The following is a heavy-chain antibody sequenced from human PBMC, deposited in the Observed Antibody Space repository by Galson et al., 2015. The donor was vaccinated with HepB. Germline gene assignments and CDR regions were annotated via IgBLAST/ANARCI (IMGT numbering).Heavy chain of an antibody. CDR3: TTVRGRWSGSYRFDY. V-gene: IGHV3-15*01. J-gene: IGHJ4*02. D-gene: IGHD1-26*01. CDR2: IKSKTDGGTT. Sequence: SLRLSCAASGFTFSNAWMSWVRQAPGKGLEWVGRIKSKTDGGTTDYAAPVKGRFTISRDDSKNTLYLQMNSLKTEDTAVYYCTTVRGRWSGSYRFDYWGQGTLVTVSS. CDR1: GFTFSNAW.